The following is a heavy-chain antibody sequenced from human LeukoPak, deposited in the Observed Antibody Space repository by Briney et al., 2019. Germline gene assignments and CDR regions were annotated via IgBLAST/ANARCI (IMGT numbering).Heavy chain of an antibody. J-gene: IGHJ4*02. Sequence: PGGSLRLSCAASGFTFDDYGMSWVRQVPGKGLEWVSGINWNGGSTGYADSVKGRFTISRDNAKNSLYLQMNSLRAEDTAVYYCARGPYYYDSSGYYYSLDYWGQGTLVTVSS. CDR2: INWNGGST. D-gene: IGHD3-22*01. CDR1: GFTFDDYG. CDR3: ARGPYYYDSSGYYYSLDY. V-gene: IGHV3-20*04.